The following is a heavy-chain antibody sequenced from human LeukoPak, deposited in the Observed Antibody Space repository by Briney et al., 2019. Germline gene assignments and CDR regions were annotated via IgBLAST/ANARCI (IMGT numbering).Heavy chain of an antibody. D-gene: IGHD6-6*01. Sequence: SETLSLTCTVSGGSISSYYWSWIRQPPGKGLEWIGYIYYSGSTNYNPSLKSRATISVDTSKNQFSLKLSSVTAADTAVYYCARDFRRYSSSPNWFDPWGQGTLVTVSS. CDR2: IYYSGST. V-gene: IGHV4-59*01. J-gene: IGHJ5*02. CDR3: ARDFRRYSSSPNWFDP. CDR1: GGSISSYY.